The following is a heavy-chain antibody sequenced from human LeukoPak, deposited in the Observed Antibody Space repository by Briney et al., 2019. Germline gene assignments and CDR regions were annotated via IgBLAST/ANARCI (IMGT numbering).Heavy chain of an antibody. J-gene: IGHJ4*02. V-gene: IGHV4-61*02. CDR1: GGSISRGSYY. CDR2: IYTSGST. D-gene: IGHD2-15*01. CDR3: ASRSGGNLRSFDY. Sequence: SETLSLTCTVSGGSISRGSYYWCWIRQSAGKGLEWIGRIYTSGSTNYNPSLKSRVTISVDTPKNQLYLKLSSVTAADTAVYYCASRSGGNLRSFDYWGQGTRVTVSS.